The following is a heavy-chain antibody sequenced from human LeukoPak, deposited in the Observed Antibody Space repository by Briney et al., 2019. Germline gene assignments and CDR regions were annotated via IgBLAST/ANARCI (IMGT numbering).Heavy chain of an antibody. CDR2: IDKSGHSN. Sequence: GESLRLSCAASGFSYSDYYMTWVRQAPGRGLEWVSYIDKSGHSNYYDASVKGRFTISRDTAKNSLSLQLNSLRAEDTALYYCARVRGSYSADYWGQGTLVTVSS. CDR3: ARVRGSYSADY. J-gene: IGHJ4*02. CDR1: GFSYSDYY. V-gene: IGHV3-11*01. D-gene: IGHD5-12*01.